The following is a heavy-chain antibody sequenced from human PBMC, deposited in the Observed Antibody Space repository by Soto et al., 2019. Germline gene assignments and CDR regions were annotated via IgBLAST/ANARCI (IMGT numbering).Heavy chain of an antibody. J-gene: IGHJ4*02. V-gene: IGHV3-64*01. CDR3: ASRYCSSTSCSYFHY. CDR2: ISSDGVST. CDR1: GFTFSNYA. D-gene: IGHD2-2*01. Sequence: GGSLRLSCAASGFTFSNYAVHWVRQVPGKGLEYVSAISSDGVSTYYANSVKGRFTISRDNSKNTLYLQMGSLRAEDMAIYYCASRYCSSTSCSYFHYWGQGTLVTVSS.